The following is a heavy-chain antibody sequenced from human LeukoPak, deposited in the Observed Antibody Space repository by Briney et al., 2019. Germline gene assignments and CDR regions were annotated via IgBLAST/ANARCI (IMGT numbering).Heavy chain of an antibody. Sequence: GGSLRLSCAASGFTFSSYSMNWVRQAPGKGLEWVSSISSSSSYIYYADSVKGRFTISRDNAKNSLYLQMNSLRAEDTAVYYCARGAIPAYYYYMDVWGKGTTVTVSS. CDR2: ISSSSSYI. J-gene: IGHJ6*03. D-gene: IGHD2-21*01. CDR1: GFTFSSYS. CDR3: ARGAIPAYYYYMDV. V-gene: IGHV3-21*01.